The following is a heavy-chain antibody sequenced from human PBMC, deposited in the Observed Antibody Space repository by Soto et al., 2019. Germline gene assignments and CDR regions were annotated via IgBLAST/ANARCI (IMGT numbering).Heavy chain of an antibody. V-gene: IGHV1-8*01. CDR3: AREGGRGMDV. J-gene: IGHJ6*02. CDR1: GYTFTSYD. Sequence: QVQLVQSGAEVKKPGASVKVSCKASGYTFTSYDINGVRQATGQGLEWMVWMNPNSANTGYAQKFQGRVTLTRNTSIRTAYMELSSMRSEDTAVSYCAREGGRGMDVWGQGTTVTVSS. D-gene: IGHD3-16*01. CDR2: MNPNSANT.